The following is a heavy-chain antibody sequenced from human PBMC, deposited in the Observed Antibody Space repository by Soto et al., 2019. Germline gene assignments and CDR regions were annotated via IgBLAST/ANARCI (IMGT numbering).Heavy chain of an antibody. CDR2: IDSDGSRI. J-gene: IGHJ4*02. CDR3: VRTSLVVAVATREDF. CDR1: GFTFSNYW. V-gene: IGHV3-74*01. Sequence: EVQLVESGGGLVQPGESLRLSCAASGFTFSNYWMHWVRQAPGKGLVWVSRIDSDGSRITYADFVKGRFTISRDNAKNTVYLPMTSLTAEDTAVYYCVRTSLVVAVATREDFWGQGTLVTVSS. D-gene: IGHD2-15*01.